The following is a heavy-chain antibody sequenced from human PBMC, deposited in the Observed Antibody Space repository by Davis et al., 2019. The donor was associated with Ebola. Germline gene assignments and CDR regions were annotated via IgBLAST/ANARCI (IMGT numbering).Heavy chain of an antibody. CDR1: GYTFTSYG. J-gene: IGHJ4*02. CDR2: IIPVFGAA. D-gene: IGHD1-26*01. CDR3: ARDLWELLRASNLPFDY. V-gene: IGHV1-18*01. Sequence: ASVKVSCKASGYTFTSYGISWLRQAPGQGLQWMGGIIPVFGAANYAQKLQGRVTMTTDTSTSTAYMELRSLRSDDTAVYYCARDLWELLRASNLPFDYWGQGTLVTVSS.